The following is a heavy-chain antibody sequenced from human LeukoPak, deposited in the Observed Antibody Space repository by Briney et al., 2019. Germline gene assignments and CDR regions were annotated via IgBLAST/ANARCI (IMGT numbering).Heavy chain of an antibody. J-gene: IGHJ4*02. CDR3: ARRQVQPERFDY. D-gene: IGHD3-10*01. CDR2: IIPILGIA. Sequence: SVKVSCKASGGTFSSYAISWVRQAPGQGLEWMGRIIPILGIANYAQKFQGRVTITADKSTSTAYMELSSLRSEDTAVYYCARRQVQPERFDYWGQGTLVTVSS. CDR1: GGTFSSYA. V-gene: IGHV1-69*04.